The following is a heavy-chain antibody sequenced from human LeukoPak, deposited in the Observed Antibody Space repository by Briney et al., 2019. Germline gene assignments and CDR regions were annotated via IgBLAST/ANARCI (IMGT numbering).Heavy chain of an antibody. CDR1: GFTFSSYW. D-gene: IGHD2/OR15-2a*01. CDR3: ARGGLSIMGY. V-gene: IGHV3-7*03. CDR2: IKQDGSAK. Sequence: GGSLRLSCAASGFTFSSYWMTWVRQAPGKGLAWVANIKQDGSAKYYMDSVKGRFTISRDNAKNSLYLQMNSLGVEDTAVYFCARGGLSIMGYWGQGTLVTVSS. J-gene: IGHJ4*02.